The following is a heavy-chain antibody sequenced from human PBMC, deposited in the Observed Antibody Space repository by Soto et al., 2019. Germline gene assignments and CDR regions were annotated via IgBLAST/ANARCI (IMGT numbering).Heavy chain of an antibody. CDR2: ISAYNGNT. D-gene: IGHD4-17*01. Sequence: ASVKVSCKASGYTFTSYGISWVRHAPGQGLEWMGWISAYNGNTNYAQKLQGRVTMTTDTSTSTAYMELRSLRSDDTAVYYCARPYGDYFFSANYFDYWGQGTLVTVSS. CDR3: ARPYGDYFFSANYFDY. CDR1: GYTFTSYG. V-gene: IGHV1-18*01. J-gene: IGHJ4*02.